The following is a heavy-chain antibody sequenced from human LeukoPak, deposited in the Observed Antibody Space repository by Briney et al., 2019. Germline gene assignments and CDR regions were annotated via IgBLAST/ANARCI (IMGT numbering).Heavy chain of an antibody. V-gene: IGHV1-18*01. CDR3: VRDPSYIVVVSSTVTGFDP. CDR1: GYTFTSYG. CDR2: ISAYNGNT. J-gene: IGHJ5*02. Sequence: ASVKVSCKASGYTFTSYGISWVRQAPGQGLEWMGWISAYNGNTNHAQKLQGRVTMTTDTSTSTAYMGLRSLRSDDTAVYYCVRDPSYIVVVSSTVTGFDPWGQGTLVTVSS. D-gene: IGHD2-2*01.